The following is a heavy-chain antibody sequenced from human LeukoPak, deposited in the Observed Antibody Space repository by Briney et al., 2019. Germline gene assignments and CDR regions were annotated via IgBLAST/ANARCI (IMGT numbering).Heavy chain of an antibody. D-gene: IGHD6-19*01. Sequence: PSETLSLTCGVYGGSFSGYYWSWIRQPPGKGLEWIGEINQRGSTNYNPSLKSRVTISVDTSKNQFSLKLSSVTAADTAVYYCARGGIAVAGTSANLDYWGQGTLVTVSS. V-gene: IGHV4-34*01. CDR2: INQRGST. CDR1: GGSFSGYY. CDR3: ARGGIAVAGTSANLDY. J-gene: IGHJ4*02.